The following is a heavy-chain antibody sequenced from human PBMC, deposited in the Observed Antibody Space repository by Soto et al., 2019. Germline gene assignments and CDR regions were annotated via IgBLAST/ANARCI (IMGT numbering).Heavy chain of an antibody. J-gene: IGHJ6*03. V-gene: IGHV3-30*18. CDR2: TSYDGSNK. Sequence: GGSLRLSCAASGFTFSSYSMHWVRQAPGKGLEWVAVTSYDGSNKYYADSVKGRFTISRDNSKNTLYLQMNSLRAEDTAVYYCAKDRGYCSGGSCYLYYYYYMDVWGKGTTVTVSS. D-gene: IGHD2-15*01. CDR1: GFTFSSYS. CDR3: AKDRGYCSGGSCYLYYYYYMDV.